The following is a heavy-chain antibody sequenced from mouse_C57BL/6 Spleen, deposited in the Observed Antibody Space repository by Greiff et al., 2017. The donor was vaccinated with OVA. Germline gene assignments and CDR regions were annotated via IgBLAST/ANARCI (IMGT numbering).Heavy chain of an antibody. J-gene: IGHJ3*01. Sequence: DVKLQESGGGLVKPGGSLKLSCAASGFTFSSYAMSWVRQTPEKRLEWVATISDGGSYTYYPDNVKGRFTISRDNAKNNLYLQMSHLKSEDTAMYYCAREGSTMTPWFAYWGQGTLVTVSA. CDR2: ISDGGSYT. CDR1: GFTFSSYA. D-gene: IGHD2-4*01. V-gene: IGHV5-4*03. CDR3: AREGSTMTPWFAY.